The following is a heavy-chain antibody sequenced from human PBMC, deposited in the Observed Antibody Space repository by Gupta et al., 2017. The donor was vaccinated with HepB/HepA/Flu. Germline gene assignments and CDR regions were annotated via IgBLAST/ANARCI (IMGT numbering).Heavy chain of an antibody. Sequence: LVDSGAGLVTPGGSLSLSCAASGFMLSDYYMTWIRQVRGKGLVWVSYISMGGSSVYYAYSVKGRFTGARDNAKNSLYLKMNSLRVEDTAVYYCATNPSCDYDLGKMDVWGQGTTAIVSS. J-gene: IGHJ6*02. V-gene: IGHV3-11*01. CDR3: ATNPSCDYDLGKMDV. CDR1: GFMLSDYY. CDR2: ISMGGSSV. D-gene: IGHD4-17*01.